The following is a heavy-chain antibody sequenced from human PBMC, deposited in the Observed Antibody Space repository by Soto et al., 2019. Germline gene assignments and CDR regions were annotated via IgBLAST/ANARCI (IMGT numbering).Heavy chain of an antibody. D-gene: IGHD3-10*01. CDR1: GFTFSSHA. CDR3: ERDPLWFGEIGYFDY. CDR2: IDSSSSFI. Sequence: EVQLVESGRGLGKPGGSLRLSCAASGFTFSSHAMNWVRKAPGKGLEWVSSIDSSSSFIYYADSVKGRFTISRDNAKNSLYLQMSSLRAEDTAMYYCERDPLWFGEIGYFDYCGQGALVTVSS. V-gene: IGHV3-21*01. J-gene: IGHJ4*02.